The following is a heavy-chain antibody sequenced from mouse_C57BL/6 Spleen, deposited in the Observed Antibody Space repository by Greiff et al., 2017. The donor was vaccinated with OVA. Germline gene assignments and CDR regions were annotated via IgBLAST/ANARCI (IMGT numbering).Heavy chain of an antibody. Sequence: QVQLQQPGAELVKPGASVKLSCKASGYTFTSYWMQWVKQRPGQGLEWIGEIDPSDSYTNYNQKFKGKATLTVDTSSSTAYMQLSSLTSEDSAVYYWARRGAGTYYYAMDYWGQGTSVTVSS. D-gene: IGHD4-1*01. CDR3: ARRGAGTYYYAMDY. CDR2: IDPSDSYT. V-gene: IGHV1-50*01. J-gene: IGHJ4*01. CDR1: GYTFTSYW.